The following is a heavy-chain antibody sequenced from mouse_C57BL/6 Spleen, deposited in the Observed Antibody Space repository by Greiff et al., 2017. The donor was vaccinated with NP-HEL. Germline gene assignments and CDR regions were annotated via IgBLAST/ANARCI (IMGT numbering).Heavy chain of an antibody. Sequence: EVQLQQSGPVLVKPGASVKMSCKASGYTFTDYYMNWVKQSHGKSLEWIGVINPYNGGTSYNQKFKGKATLTVDKSSSTAYMELNSLTSEDSAVYYCARRSHYYGSSYSFDYWGQGTTLTVSS. V-gene: IGHV1-19*01. CDR1: GYTFTDYY. CDR3: ARRSHYYGSSYSFDY. J-gene: IGHJ2*01. D-gene: IGHD1-1*01. CDR2: INPYNGGT.